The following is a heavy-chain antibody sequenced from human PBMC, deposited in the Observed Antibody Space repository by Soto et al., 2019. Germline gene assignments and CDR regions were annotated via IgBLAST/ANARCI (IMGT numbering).Heavy chain of an antibody. D-gene: IGHD3-10*01. CDR1: GGSISGYY. Sequence: QVQLQESGPGLVKPSESLSLTCTVSGGSISGYYWSWFRQPPGQGLEWIGYIYYSGTTYYNPALKSRVTISVDTSKNQFSLKVTSVTAADAAVYYCSSRTGHYSGWFDPWGQGTLVTVSS. CDR3: SSRTGHYSGWFDP. CDR2: IYYSGTT. V-gene: IGHV4-59*01. J-gene: IGHJ5*02.